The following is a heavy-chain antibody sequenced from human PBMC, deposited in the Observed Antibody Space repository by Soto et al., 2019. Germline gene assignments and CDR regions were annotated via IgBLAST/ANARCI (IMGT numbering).Heavy chain of an antibody. V-gene: IGHV6-1*01. CDR2: TYYRSKWYN. Sequence: SQTLSLTCAISGDSVSSNGAAWNWIRQSPSRGLEWLGRTYYRSKWYNDYAVSVKSRITINPDTSKSQFSLQLNSVTPEDTAVYYCARDKHDYFNRGIGFDTWGQGIRVTVSS. CDR3: ARDKHDYFNRGIGFDT. D-gene: IGHD4-17*01. CDR1: GDSVSSNGAA. J-gene: IGHJ5*02.